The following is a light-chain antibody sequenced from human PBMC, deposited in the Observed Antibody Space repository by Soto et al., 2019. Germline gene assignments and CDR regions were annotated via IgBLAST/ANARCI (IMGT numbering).Light chain of an antibody. Sequence: QSVLTQPPSVSEAPRQRVTISCSGSSSNIGNNAVNWYQQFPGKAPKLLIYYDDLLPSGVSDRFSGSTSGTSASLAISGLQSEDEADYYYAAWDDSLNGWVFGGGTQLTVL. J-gene: IGLJ3*02. CDR1: SSNIGNNA. CDR2: YDD. V-gene: IGLV1-36*01. CDR3: AAWDDSLNGWV.